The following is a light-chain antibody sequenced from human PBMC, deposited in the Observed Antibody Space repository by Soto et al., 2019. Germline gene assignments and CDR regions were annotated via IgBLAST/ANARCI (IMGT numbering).Light chain of an antibody. Sequence: EIVMTQSPATLSVSPGERATLSCRASQSVSSNLAWYQQKPGQAPRLLIYDASTRATGIPARFSGSGSGTEFTLTIYRLQSEDVAVYYCQQYNNGPYTFGQGTKLEIK. CDR2: DAS. CDR3: QQYNNGPYT. CDR1: QSVSSN. J-gene: IGKJ2*01. V-gene: IGKV3D-15*01.